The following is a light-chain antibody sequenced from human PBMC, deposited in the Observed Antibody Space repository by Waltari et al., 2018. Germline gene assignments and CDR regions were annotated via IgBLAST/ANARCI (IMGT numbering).Light chain of an antibody. Sequence: QSVLTQPPSVSGAPGQRVTISCTGSSSNIGAGYDVHWYQQLPGTAPKLLIYGTRNRPSGFPDGFSGSKSGTSASLAITGLQAEDEADYYCLSYDSSLSGLVVFGGGTKLTVL. CDR2: GTR. V-gene: IGLV1-40*01. J-gene: IGLJ2*01. CDR3: LSYDSSLSGLVV. CDR1: SSNIGAGYD.